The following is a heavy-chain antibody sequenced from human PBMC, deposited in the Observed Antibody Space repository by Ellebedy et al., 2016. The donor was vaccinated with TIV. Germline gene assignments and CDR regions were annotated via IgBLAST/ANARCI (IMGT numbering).Heavy chain of an antibody. D-gene: IGHD2-21*01. CDR1: GLTFSNDV. CDR3: AKEGRRKIVMVIET. Sequence: GESLKISCAASGLTFSNDVMTWVRQAPEKGLEWVSTIRGAGGSTSYAESVKGRFTISTDTSKKVLYLQMSSLSVEDTAVYYCAKEGRRKIVMVIETWGQGTPVTVSS. CDR2: IRGAGGST. V-gene: IGHV3-23*01. J-gene: IGHJ4*02.